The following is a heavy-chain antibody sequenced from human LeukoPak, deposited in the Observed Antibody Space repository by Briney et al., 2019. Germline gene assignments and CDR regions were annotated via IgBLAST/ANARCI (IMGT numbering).Heavy chain of an antibody. CDR3: ATTRYNYGYYFDY. J-gene: IGHJ4*02. D-gene: IGHD3-10*01. V-gene: IGHV3-23*01. CDR2: ISGSGGNT. Sequence: GGSLRLSCAASGFTFSSYSMNWVRQAPGKGLKWVSVISGSGGNTYYADSVKGRFTISRDNSKNTLNLQMNSLRVEDTAVYYCATTRYNYGYYFDYWGQGTLVTVSS. CDR1: GFTFSSYS.